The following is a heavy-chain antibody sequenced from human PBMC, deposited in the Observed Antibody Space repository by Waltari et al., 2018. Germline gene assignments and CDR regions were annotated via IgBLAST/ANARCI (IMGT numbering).Heavy chain of an antibody. J-gene: IGHJ5*02. V-gene: IGHV4-39*01. CDR3: ARLNLGATAANKWFDP. CDR1: GGSISNFNYY. CDR2: IYYSGTT. Sequence: HLQLQESGPGLVEPSETLSLTCTVSGGSISNFNYYWGWIRQPPVKGLEWIASIYYSGTTYYNPSRKRRVTISVDTSKHQFSLRLSSVTAADTAVYYCARLNLGATAANKWFDPWGQGTLVTVSS. D-gene: IGHD6-13*01.